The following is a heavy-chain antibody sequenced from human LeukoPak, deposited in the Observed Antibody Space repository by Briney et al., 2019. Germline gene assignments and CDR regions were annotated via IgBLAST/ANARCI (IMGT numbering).Heavy chain of an antibody. CDR1: GFPFNAFW. J-gene: IGHJ5*02. CDR3: ARRAGYGSARAYADLLDP. CDR2: IAPGDPAT. Sequence: LGESLKISCKTSGFPFNAFWVVWVRQVPGKGLESVGMIAPGDPATRYSPSFQGQVTMSADKSLTTAYLQWDSLKASDTAMYYCARRAGYGSARAYADLLDPWGQGTLVTVSS. V-gene: IGHV5-51*01. D-gene: IGHD3-10*01.